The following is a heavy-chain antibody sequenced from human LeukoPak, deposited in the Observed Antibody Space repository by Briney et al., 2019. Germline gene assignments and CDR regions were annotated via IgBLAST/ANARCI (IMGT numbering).Heavy chain of an antibody. J-gene: IGHJ4*02. V-gene: IGHV4-4*07. CDR2: IYFSGTA. CDR3: ARKDGDY. CDR1: VTSLRPFH. Sequence: NPSEALLLTCTISVTSLRPFHWTTFRQPAGQRLEWIGLIYFSGTASLNPSLRSRVTMSVDLAKNQLFLKLASMTAADTAMYYCARKDGDYWGQGTLVSVSS.